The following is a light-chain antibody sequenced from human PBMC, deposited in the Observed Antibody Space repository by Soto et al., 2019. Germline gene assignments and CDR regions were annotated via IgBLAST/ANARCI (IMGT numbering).Light chain of an antibody. CDR1: QGIKNW. CDR2: TGS. Sequence: DVHMTQPPSNVSASVVDRLTISCRASQGIKNWLAWYQQKPGKAPNLLIYTGSSLQSGVPSRFSGSGSGTDFTLTISSLQPEDFATYYCLQDYNYPRTFRQGTKVDI. V-gene: IGKV1-12*01. CDR3: LQDYNYPRT. J-gene: IGKJ1*01.